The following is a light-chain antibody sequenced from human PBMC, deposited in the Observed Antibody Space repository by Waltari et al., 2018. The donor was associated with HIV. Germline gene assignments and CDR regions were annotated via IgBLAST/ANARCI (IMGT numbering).Light chain of an antibody. Sequence: SYELTQPPSVSVSPGQTASLTCSGDHSGESSACWYDQKPGQAPELVIYQDTKRPSGIPERFSGSNSGNTATLTISGTQAMDEADYYCQAWGSSTAVFGGGTKLTVL. CDR3: QAWGSSTAV. J-gene: IGLJ2*01. V-gene: IGLV3-1*01. CDR1: HSGESS. CDR2: QDT.